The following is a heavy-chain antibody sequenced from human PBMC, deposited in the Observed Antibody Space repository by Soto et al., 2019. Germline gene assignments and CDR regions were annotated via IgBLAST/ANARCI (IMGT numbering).Heavy chain of an antibody. D-gene: IGHD4-17*01. CDR1: GFTFSNAW. J-gene: IGHJ4*02. Sequence: GESLKISCAASGFTFSNAWMSWVRQAPGKGLEWVGRIKSKTDGGTTDYAAPVKGRFTISRDDSKNTLYLQMNSLKTEDTAVYYCTTEALYYGDYDIYYFDYWGQGTLVTVSS. CDR3: TTEALYYGDYDIYYFDY. CDR2: IKSKTDGGTT. V-gene: IGHV3-15*01.